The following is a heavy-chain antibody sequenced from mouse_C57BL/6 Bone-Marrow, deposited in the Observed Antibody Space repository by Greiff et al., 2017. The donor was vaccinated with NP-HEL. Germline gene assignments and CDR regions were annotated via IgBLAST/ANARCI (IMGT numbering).Heavy chain of an antibody. D-gene: IGHD1-1*01. CDR1: GFTFSDYY. CDR3: SREENYYGSSYWYFDV. J-gene: IGHJ1*03. V-gene: IGHV5-16*01. CDR2: INYDGSST. Sequence: EVQLVESEGGLVQPGSSMKLSCTASGFTFSDYYMAWVRQVPEKGLEWVANINYDGSSTYYLDSLKSRFIISRDNAKNILYLQMSSLKSEDTATYYCSREENYYGSSYWYFDVWGTGTTVTVSS.